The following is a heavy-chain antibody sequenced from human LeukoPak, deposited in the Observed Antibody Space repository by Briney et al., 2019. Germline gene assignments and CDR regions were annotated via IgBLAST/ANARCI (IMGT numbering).Heavy chain of an antibody. CDR3: ATYYVGAGGRGH. Sequence: PSETLSLTCTVSGASVSSNSYHWSWIRQAPGKGLEWIGHSGNSDYKPSLKSRITMSTDTSNNRFSLNLVSVTAADTAVYYCATYYVGAGGRGHWGPGTLVTVSS. D-gene: IGHD3-16*01. CDR1: GASVSSNSYH. V-gene: IGHV4-61*03. CDR2: HSGNS. J-gene: IGHJ4*02.